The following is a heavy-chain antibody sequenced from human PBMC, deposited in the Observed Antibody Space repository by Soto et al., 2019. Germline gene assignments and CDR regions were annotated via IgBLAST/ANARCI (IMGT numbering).Heavy chain of an antibody. Sequence: GGSLRLSCAASGFTFSSYSMNWVRQAPGKGLEWVSSISSSSSYIYYADSVKGRFTISRDNAKNSLYLQMNSLRAEDTTVYYCARGDCSGGSCYLVRIAEYFQHWGQGTLVTVSS. D-gene: IGHD2-15*01. J-gene: IGHJ1*01. CDR3: ARGDCSGGSCYLVRIAEYFQH. CDR1: GFTFSSYS. CDR2: ISSSSSYI. V-gene: IGHV3-21*01.